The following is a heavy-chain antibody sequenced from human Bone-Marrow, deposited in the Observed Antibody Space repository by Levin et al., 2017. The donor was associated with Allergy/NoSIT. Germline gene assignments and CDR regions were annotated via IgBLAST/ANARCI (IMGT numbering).Heavy chain of an antibody. CDR1: GFTFSSYG. Sequence: GGSLRLSCAASGFTFSSYGMHWVRQAPGKGLEWVAVIWYDGSNKYYADSVKGRFTISRDNSKNTLYLQMNSLRAEDTAVYYCARESYYYGSGSYSNTPAPFDYWGQGTLVTVSS. J-gene: IGHJ4*02. D-gene: IGHD3-10*01. CDR3: ARESYYYGSGSYSNTPAPFDY. V-gene: IGHV3-33*01. CDR2: IWYDGSNK.